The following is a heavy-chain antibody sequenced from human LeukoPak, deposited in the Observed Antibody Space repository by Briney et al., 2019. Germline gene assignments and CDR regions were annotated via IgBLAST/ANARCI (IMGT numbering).Heavy chain of an antibody. J-gene: IGHJ6*03. CDR3: ARDRGVVPAATGYYYYYYMDV. V-gene: IGHV4-39*07. CDR1: GGSISSSNYY. CDR2: IYYSGST. D-gene: IGHD2-2*01. Sequence: SETLSLTCTVSGGSISSSNYYWGWIRQPPGKGLEWIGSIYYSGSTYYNPSLKSRVTISVDTSKNQFSLKLSSVTAADTAVYYCARDRGVVPAATGYYYYYYMDVWGKGTTVTVSS.